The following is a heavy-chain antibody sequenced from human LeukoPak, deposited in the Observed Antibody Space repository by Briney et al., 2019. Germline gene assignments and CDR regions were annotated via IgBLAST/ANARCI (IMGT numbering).Heavy chain of an antibody. V-gene: IGHV1-2*02. CDR3: AREVTLWFGELDY. CDR2: INPNSGGT. D-gene: IGHD3-10*01. CDR1: GYTFTAYY. J-gene: IGHJ4*02. Sequence: ASVKVSCKASGYTFTAYYMRWVRQAPGQGLEWMGWINPNSGGTNYAQKFQGRVTMTRDTSISTAYMELSRLKSDDTAVYYCAREVTLWFGELDYWGQGTVVTVSS.